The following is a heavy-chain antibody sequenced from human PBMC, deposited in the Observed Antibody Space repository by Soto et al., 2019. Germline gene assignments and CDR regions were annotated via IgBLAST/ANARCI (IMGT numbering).Heavy chain of an antibody. CDR3: AKAAGLSWGSDRNDAFDI. CDR1: GFTFSTYA. D-gene: IGHD3-16*02. CDR2: VSGTGGIT. V-gene: IGHV3-23*01. Sequence: EVQLLESGGNLVQPGGSLRLSCAASGFTFSTYAMSWVRQAPGKGLEWVSSVSGTGGITFYADSVKGRFSISRDNYKNMVYLEMNSLRAEDTAVYFCAKAAGLSWGSDRNDAFDIWGQGTMVTVSS. J-gene: IGHJ3*02.